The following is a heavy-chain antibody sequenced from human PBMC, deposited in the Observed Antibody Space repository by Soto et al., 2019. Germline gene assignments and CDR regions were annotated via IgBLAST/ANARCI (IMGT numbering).Heavy chain of an antibody. J-gene: IGHJ4*02. D-gene: IGHD1-26*01. Sequence: EVQLVESGVGLVQPGGSLRLSCAASGFIFSSYSMNWVRQAPGKGLEWVSYISGSSSTIYYADSVKGRFTISRDKAKNSLYLQMNSLRVEDTAVYYCARARSYSDYWGQGTLVTVSS. V-gene: IGHV3-48*01. CDR2: ISGSSSTI. CDR1: GFIFSSYS. CDR3: ARARSYSDY.